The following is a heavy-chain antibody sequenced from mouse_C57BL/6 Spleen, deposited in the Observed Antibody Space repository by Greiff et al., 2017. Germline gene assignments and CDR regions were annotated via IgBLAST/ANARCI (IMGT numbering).Heavy chain of an antibody. V-gene: IGHV1-9*01. D-gene: IGHD2-3*01. CDR2: ILPGSGST. CDR3: ARGYDGYPFDY. CDR1: GYTFTGYW. Sequence: QVQLQQSGAELMKPGASVKLSCKATGYTFTGYWIEWVKQRPGRGLEWIGEILPGSGSTNYKEKFNGKDTFTADTSSNTAYMHLSSLTTEDSAIYYYARGYDGYPFDYWGQGTSLTVSS. J-gene: IGHJ2*02.